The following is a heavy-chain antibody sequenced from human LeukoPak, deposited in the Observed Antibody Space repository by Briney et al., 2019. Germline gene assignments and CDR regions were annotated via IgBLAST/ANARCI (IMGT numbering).Heavy chain of an antibody. CDR2: IKSKTDGGTT. CDR1: GFTFSNAW. Sequence: GGSLRLSCAASGFTFSNAWMSWVRQAPGKGLEWVGRIKSKTDGGTTDYAAPVKGRFTISRDDSKNTLYLQMNSLKTEDTAVYYCTRGETYYDILTGFDYWGQGTLVTVSS. D-gene: IGHD3-9*01. J-gene: IGHJ4*02. CDR3: TRGETYYDILTGFDY. V-gene: IGHV3-15*01.